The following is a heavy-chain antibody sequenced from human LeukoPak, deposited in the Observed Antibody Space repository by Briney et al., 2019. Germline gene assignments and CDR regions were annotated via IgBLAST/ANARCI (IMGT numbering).Heavy chain of an antibody. D-gene: IGHD2-15*01. CDR1: GGSIRSSYYY. V-gene: IGHV4-39*01. J-gene: IGHJ6*02. CDR2: IYDSGST. CDR3: ARGYCSGGSCYSYYYHYGMDV. Sequence: PSETLSLTCTVSGGSIRSSYYYWGWIRQPPGKGLEWIGSIYDSGSTYYNPSLKSRVTISVDTSKNQFSLKLSSVTAADTAVYYCARGYCSGGSCYSYYYHYGMDVWGQGTTVTVSS.